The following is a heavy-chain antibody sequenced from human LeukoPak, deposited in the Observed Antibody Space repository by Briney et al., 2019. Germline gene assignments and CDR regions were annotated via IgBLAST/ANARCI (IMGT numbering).Heavy chain of an antibody. V-gene: IGHV1-2*02. CDR1: GYTFTGYY. D-gene: IGHD2-2*02. CDR3: AGERSSTSCYTS. J-gene: IGHJ5*02. Sequence: ASVKVSCKASGYTFTGYYMHWVRQAPGQGLEWMGWINPNSGGTNYAQKFQGRVTMTRDTSISTAYMELSRLRSDDTAVYYCAGERSSTSCYTSWGQGTLVTVSS. CDR2: INPNSGGT.